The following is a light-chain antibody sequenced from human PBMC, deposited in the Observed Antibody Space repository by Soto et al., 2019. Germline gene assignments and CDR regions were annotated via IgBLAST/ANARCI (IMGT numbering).Light chain of an antibody. CDR1: NSDVGHYNY. CDR3: CAYAGSSWI. Sequence: QSALTQPRSVSGSPGQSVTISCTGTNSDVGHYNYVSWYQQHPGKAPQLIIFDVDKRPSGVPDRFSGSKSGNTASLTISGLQAEDEADYYCCAYAGSSWIFGGGTKLTVL. J-gene: IGLJ2*01. CDR2: DVD. V-gene: IGLV2-11*01.